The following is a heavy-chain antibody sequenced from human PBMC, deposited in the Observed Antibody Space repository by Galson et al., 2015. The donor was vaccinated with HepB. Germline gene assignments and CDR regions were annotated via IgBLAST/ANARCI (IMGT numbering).Heavy chain of an antibody. CDR2: ISAYNGNT. CDR3: ARDQIVVVPAASSVSDAFDI. Sequence: SVKVSCKASGYTFTSYGISWVRQAPGQGLEWMGWISAYNGNTNYAQKLQGRVTMTTDTSTSTAYMELRSLRSDDTAVYYCARDQIVVVPAASSVSDAFDIWGQGTMVTVSS. D-gene: IGHD2-2*01. V-gene: IGHV1-18*01. J-gene: IGHJ3*02. CDR1: GYTFTSYG.